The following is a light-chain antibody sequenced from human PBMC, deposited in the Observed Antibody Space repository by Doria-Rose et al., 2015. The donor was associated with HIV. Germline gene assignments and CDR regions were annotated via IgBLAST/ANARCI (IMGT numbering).Light chain of an antibody. V-gene: IGLV2-14*01. CDR1: SSDVGAYNY. Sequence: QSALTQPSSVSGSPGQSITISCTGTSSDVGAYNYVSWYQLHPGKAPKLMVYDVSDRLSGVSHRFSGSKSGNTASLTISGLQAEDEADYYCTSYTYIDTYVFGTGTTVTVL. CDR3: TSYTYIDTYV. CDR2: DVS. J-gene: IGLJ1*01.